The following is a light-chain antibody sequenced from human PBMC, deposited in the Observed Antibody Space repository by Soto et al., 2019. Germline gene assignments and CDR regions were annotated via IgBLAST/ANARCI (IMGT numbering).Light chain of an antibody. Sequence: DIQMTQSPSTLSASVGDRVTITCRASQSISSWLAWYQQKPGTAPKLLIYRASSLETGVPSRFSGSGSGAEFTLTISSLQPDDFASYFCQYYDTDSGTFGPGPEVDIK. CDR2: RAS. J-gene: IGKJ3*01. CDR3: QYYDTDSGT. CDR1: QSISSW. V-gene: IGKV1-5*03.